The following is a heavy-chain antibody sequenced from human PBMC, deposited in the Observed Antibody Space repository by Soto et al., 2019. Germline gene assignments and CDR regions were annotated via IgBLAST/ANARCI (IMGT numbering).Heavy chain of an antibody. CDR2: ISGDSNTI. Sequence: EVQLVESGGGLVQPGGSLRLSCAASGFTFTSYSMNWVRQAPGKGLEWVSYISGDSNTIYYTDSVKGRFIISRDNARNSLFLQMNGLRDEDTALYYCTRNFGSWGQGTLVTVSS. J-gene: IGHJ4*02. CDR1: GFTFTSYS. V-gene: IGHV3-48*02. CDR3: TRNFGS.